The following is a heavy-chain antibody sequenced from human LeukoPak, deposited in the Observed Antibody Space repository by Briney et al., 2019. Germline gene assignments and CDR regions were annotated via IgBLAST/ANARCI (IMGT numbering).Heavy chain of an antibody. J-gene: IGHJ4*02. Sequence: GGSLRLSCAASGFTFSSYSMNWVRQAPGKGLEWVSSISSSSSYIYYADSMKGRFTISRDNAKNSLYLQMNSLRAEDTAVYYCARGTTYYYDSSGSDFDYWGQGTLVTVSS. CDR1: GFTFSSYS. D-gene: IGHD3-22*01. V-gene: IGHV3-21*01. CDR2: ISSSSSYI. CDR3: ARGTTYYYDSSGSDFDY.